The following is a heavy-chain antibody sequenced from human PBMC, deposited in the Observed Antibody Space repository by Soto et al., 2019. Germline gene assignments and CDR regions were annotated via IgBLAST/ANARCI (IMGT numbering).Heavy chain of an antibody. D-gene: IGHD6-19*01. Sequence: GGSLRLSCAASGFTFSSYAMSWVRQAPGKGLEWVSAISGSGGSTYYADSVKGRFTISRDNSKNTLYLQMNSLRAEDTAVYYCAKDGLMYSSGWYYFDYWGQGTLVTVSS. CDR3: AKDGLMYSSGWYYFDY. CDR2: ISGSGGST. J-gene: IGHJ4*02. V-gene: IGHV3-23*01. CDR1: GFTFSSYA.